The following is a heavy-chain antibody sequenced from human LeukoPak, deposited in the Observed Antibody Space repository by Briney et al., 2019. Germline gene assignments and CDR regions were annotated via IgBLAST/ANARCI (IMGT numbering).Heavy chain of an antibody. CDR2: IYYSGST. D-gene: IGHD3-22*01. CDR3: ARDYYDSSGYDAFDI. Sequence: SETLSLTCTVSGGSISSYYWSWIRQPPGKGLGWIGYIYYSGSTNYNPSLKSRVTISVDTSKNQFSLKLSSVTAADTAVYYCARDYYDSSGYDAFDIWGQGTMVTVSS. V-gene: IGHV4-59*01. J-gene: IGHJ3*02. CDR1: GGSISSYY.